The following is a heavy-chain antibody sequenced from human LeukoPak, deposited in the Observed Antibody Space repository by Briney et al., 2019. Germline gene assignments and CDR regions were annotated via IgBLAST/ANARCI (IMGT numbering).Heavy chain of an antibody. V-gene: IGHV1-24*01. J-gene: IGHJ4*02. D-gene: IGHD2-15*01. CDR1: GHTLTELS. Sequence: ASVKVSCKVSGHTLTELSMHWVRQAPGKGLEWMGGFDPEDGETIYAQKFQGRVTMTEDTSTDTAYMELSSLRSEDTAVYYCATVLYCSGGSCGNSWGQGTLVTVSS. CDR3: ATVLYCSGGSCGNS. CDR2: FDPEDGET.